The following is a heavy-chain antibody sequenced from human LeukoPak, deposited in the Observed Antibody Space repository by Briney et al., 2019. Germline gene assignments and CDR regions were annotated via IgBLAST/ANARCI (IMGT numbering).Heavy chain of an antibody. CDR1: GGSISSGGYS. CDR2: IYHSGTT. CDR3: ARSMVTRPYGMDV. V-gene: IGHV4-30-2*01. Sequence: SETLSLTCAVSGGSISSGGYSWSWIRQPPGKGLEWIAYIYHSGTTYYNPSLKSRVTISVDRSKNLFSLKLSSVTAADTAVYYCARSMVTRPYGMDVWGQGTTVTVSS. D-gene: IGHD4-17*01. J-gene: IGHJ6*02.